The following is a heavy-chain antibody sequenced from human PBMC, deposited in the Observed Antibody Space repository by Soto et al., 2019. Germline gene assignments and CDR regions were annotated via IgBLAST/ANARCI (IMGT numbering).Heavy chain of an antibody. CDR2: ISSNGGST. V-gene: IGHV3-64D*08. CDR3: VKERPPGVWPLDAFDI. CDR1: GFTFSSYA. D-gene: IGHD2-8*01. Sequence: GGSLRLSCSASGFTFSSYAMHWVRQAPGKGLEYVSAISSNGGSTYYADSVKGRFTISRDNSKNTLYLQMSSLRAEDTAVYYCVKERPPGVWPLDAFDIWGQGTMVTVSS. J-gene: IGHJ3*02.